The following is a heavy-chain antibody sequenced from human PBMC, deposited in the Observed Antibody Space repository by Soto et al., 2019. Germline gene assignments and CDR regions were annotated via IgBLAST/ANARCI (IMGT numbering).Heavy chain of an antibody. CDR2: ISAYNGNT. CDR1: GYTFTSYG. Sequence: GASVKVSCKASGYTFTSYGISWVRQAPGQGLEWMGWISAYNGNTNYAQKLQGRVTMTTDTSTSTAYMELRSLRSDDTAVYYCAREIGITMIVVVHNWFDPRGQGTLVTVSS. J-gene: IGHJ5*02. CDR3: AREIGITMIVVVHNWFDP. D-gene: IGHD3-22*01. V-gene: IGHV1-18*01.